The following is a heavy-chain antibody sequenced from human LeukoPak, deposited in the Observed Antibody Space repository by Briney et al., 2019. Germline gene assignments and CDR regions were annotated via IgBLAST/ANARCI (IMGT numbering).Heavy chain of an antibody. J-gene: IGHJ6*03. CDR3: TTDVTMVRGVIIYYYYYMDV. Sequence: PGGSLRLSCAASGFTFSNAWMSWVRQAPGKGLEWVGRIKSKTDGGTTDYAAPVKGRFTISRDDSKNTLYLQMNSLKTEDTAVYYCTTDVTMVRGVIIYYYYYMDVWGKGTTVTVSS. D-gene: IGHD3-10*01. CDR2: IKSKTDGGTT. CDR1: GFTFSNAW. V-gene: IGHV3-15*01.